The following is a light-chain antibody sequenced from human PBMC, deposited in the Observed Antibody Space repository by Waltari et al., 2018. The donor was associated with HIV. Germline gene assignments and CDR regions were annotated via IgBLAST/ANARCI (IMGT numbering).Light chain of an antibody. CDR2: AAS. Sequence: DIQLTQYPSFLSVSVGDRVTITCRASQGISSHLAWYQQSPGKSPKLLIYAASTLQGGVPSRFSGGGSGTEFTLTISSLQPEDSATYYCQQFQSYPLTFGQGTRLEIK. CDR3: QQFQSYPLT. V-gene: IGKV1-9*01. J-gene: IGKJ5*01. CDR1: QGISSH.